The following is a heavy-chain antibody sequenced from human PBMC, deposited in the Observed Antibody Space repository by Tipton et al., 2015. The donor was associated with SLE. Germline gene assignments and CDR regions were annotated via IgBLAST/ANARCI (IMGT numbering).Heavy chain of an antibody. CDR1: GGSIGSFY. Sequence: TLSLTCTVSGGSIGSFYWSWIRQPPGKGLEWIGNIDYTANPNYNPSLKSRVTISVDTSKNQFSLKLSSVTAADTAVYYCAGVSRDAFEIWDQGTMVTVSS. V-gene: IGHV4-59*12. J-gene: IGHJ3*02. CDR2: IDYTANP. D-gene: IGHD5/OR15-5a*01. CDR3: AGVSRDAFEI.